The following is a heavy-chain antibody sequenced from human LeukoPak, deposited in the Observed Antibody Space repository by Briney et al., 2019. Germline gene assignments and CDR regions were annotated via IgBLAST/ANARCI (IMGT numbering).Heavy chain of an antibody. J-gene: IGHJ4*02. Sequence: PSETLSLTCAVYGGSFSGYYWSWIRQPPGKGLEWIGEINHSGSTYYNPSLKSRVTISVDTSKNQFSLKLSSVTAADTAVYYCARAATYDRSFDYWGQGTLVTVSS. CDR1: GGSFSGYY. D-gene: IGHD1-26*01. V-gene: IGHV4-34*09. CDR3: ARAATYDRSFDY. CDR2: INHSGST.